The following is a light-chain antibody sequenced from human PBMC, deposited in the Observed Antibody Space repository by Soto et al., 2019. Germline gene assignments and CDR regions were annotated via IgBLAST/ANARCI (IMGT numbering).Light chain of an antibody. CDR1: SSDVGGYNY. V-gene: IGLV2-11*01. CDR3: CSYAGTYTVL. CDR2: EVS. Sequence: QSALTQPRSVSGSPGQSVTISCTGTSSDVGGYNYVSWYQQHPGKAPKLMIHEVSKRPSGAPDRFSGSKSGNTASLTISGLQTEDEADYYCCSYAGTYTVLFGGGTKLTVL. J-gene: IGLJ2*01.